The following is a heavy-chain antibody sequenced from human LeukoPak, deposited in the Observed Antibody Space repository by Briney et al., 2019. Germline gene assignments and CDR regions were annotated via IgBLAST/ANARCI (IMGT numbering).Heavy chain of an antibody. D-gene: IGHD2/OR15-2a*01. CDR3: ARATFPLTFDI. J-gene: IGHJ3*02. CDR1: GGSVSSGSYY. Sequence: SETLSLTCTVSGGSVSSGSYYWSWIRQPPGKGLEWIGEIYHSGSTNYNPSLKSRVTISVDKSKNQFSLKLSSVTAADTAVYYWARATFPLTFDIWGQGTMVTVSS. V-gene: IGHV4-61*01. CDR2: IYHSGST.